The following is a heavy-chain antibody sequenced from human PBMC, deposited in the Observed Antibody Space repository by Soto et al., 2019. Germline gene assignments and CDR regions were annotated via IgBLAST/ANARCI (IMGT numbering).Heavy chain of an antibody. Sequence: GGSLRLSCAASGFTFSSYGMHWVRQAPGKGLEWVAVISYDGSNKYYADSVKGRFTISRDNSKNTLYLQMNSLRAEDTAVYYCAKVSGDHLRFLEWLDYWGQGTLVTVSS. CDR3: AKVSGDHLRFLEWLDY. J-gene: IGHJ4*02. CDR2: ISYDGSNK. V-gene: IGHV3-30*18. CDR1: GFTFSSYG. D-gene: IGHD3-3*01.